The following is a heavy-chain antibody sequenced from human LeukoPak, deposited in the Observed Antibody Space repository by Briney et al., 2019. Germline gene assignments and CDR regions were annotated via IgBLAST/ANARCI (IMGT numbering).Heavy chain of an antibody. CDR1: GYTFTSYY. J-gene: IGHJ4*02. CDR2: INPSGGSA. V-gene: IGHV1-46*01. D-gene: IGHD6-19*01. CDR3: ARGAGSGWYRYPD. Sequence: ASVKVSCKASGYTFTSYYMHWVRHAPGQGLEWMGVINPSGGSASYAQKFQGRVTMTRDTSTNTVYMELSSLRSDDTAVYYCARGAGSGWYRYPDWGQGTLVTVSS.